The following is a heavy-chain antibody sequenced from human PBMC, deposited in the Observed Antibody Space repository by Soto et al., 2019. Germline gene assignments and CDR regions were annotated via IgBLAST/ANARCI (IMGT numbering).Heavy chain of an antibody. D-gene: IGHD3-3*01. CDR2: IYYSGST. Sequence: SETLSLTCTVSGGSISNGGYYWTWIRQHPGKGLEWIGCIYYSGSTYYNPSLKSRVTISVDTSKNQFSLKLTSVTAADTAVYYCARDVTDFWSGHEGMDVWGQGTTVTVSS. CDR1: GGSISNGGYY. CDR3: ARDVTDFWSGHEGMDV. V-gene: IGHV4-31*03. J-gene: IGHJ6*02.